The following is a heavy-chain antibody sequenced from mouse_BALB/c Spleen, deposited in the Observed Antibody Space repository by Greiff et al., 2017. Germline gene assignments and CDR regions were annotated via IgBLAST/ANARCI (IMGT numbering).Heavy chain of an antibody. V-gene: IGHV8-12*01. CDR2: IYWDDDK. CDR1: GFSLSTSGMG. CDR3: AREGITTGYAMDY. J-gene: IGHJ4*01. D-gene: IGHD2-4*01. Sequence: QVTLKVSGPGILQPSQTLSLTCSFSGFSLSTSGMGVSWIRQPSGKGLEWLAHIYWDDDKRYNPSLKSRLTISKDTSSNQVFLKITSVDTADTATYYCAREGITTGYAMDYWGQGTSVTVSS.